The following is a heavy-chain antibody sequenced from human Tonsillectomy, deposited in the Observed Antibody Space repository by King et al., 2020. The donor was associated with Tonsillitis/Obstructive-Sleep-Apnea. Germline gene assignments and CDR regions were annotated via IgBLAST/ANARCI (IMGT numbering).Heavy chain of an antibody. CDR3: STSDDYGDYYYYYMDV. CDR2: IKTKTDGGTT. D-gene: IGHD4-17*01. V-gene: IGHV3-15*01. CDR1: GSIFRSAW. J-gene: IGHJ6*03. Sequence: VQLVESGGGLVKPGGSLRLSCVASGSIFRSAWMNWVRQAPGKGLEWVGRIKTKTDGGTTDYAAPVNGRFTISRDDSKNTLYLQMNSLKSEDTAVYYCSTSDDYGDYYYYYMDVWGKGTTVTVSS.